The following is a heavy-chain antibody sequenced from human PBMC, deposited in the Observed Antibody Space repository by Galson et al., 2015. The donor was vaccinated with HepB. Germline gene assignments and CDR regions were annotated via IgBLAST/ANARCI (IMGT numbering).Heavy chain of an antibody. J-gene: IGHJ5*02. CDR1: GYTFTGYY. V-gene: IGHV1-2*06. Sequence: SVKVSCKASGYTFTGYYMHWVRQAPGQGLEWMGRINPNSGGTNYAQKFQGRVTMTRDTSISTAYMELSRLRSDDTAVYYCARERWFCSSTSCHTRNWFDPWGQGTLVTVSS. CDR2: INPNSGGT. CDR3: ARERWFCSSTSCHTRNWFDP. D-gene: IGHD2-2*01.